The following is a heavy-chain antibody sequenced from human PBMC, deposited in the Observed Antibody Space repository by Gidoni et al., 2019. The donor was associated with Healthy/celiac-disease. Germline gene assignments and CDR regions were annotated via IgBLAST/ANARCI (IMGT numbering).Heavy chain of an antibody. D-gene: IGHD1-1*01. CDR2: ISHSGST. J-gene: IGHJ3*02. CDR1: GYSISSGYY. Sequence: QVQLQESGPGLVKPSETLSLTCTVSGYSISSGYYWGWIRQPPGKGLEWIGSISHSGSTYYNPSLKSRVIISVDTSKNQFSLKLSSVTAADTAVYYCARVLYNWNSRIFDAFDIWGQGTMVTVSS. CDR3: ARVLYNWNSRIFDAFDI. V-gene: IGHV4-38-2*02.